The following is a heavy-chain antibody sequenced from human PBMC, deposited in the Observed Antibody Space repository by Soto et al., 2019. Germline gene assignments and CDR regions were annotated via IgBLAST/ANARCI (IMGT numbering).Heavy chain of an antibody. V-gene: IGHV1-2*02. D-gene: IGHD3-22*01. Sequence: QVQLVQSGAEVKKPGASVKVSCKASGYTFTGYYMHWVRQAPGQGLEWMGWINPNSGGTNYAQRSQGRVTMSRDTSINIAYMELSRLRSDDSAVYFCAREESYYATFHFWGQGTMLTVSS. J-gene: IGHJ3*01. CDR2: INPNSGGT. CDR3: AREESYYATFHF. CDR1: GYTFTGYY.